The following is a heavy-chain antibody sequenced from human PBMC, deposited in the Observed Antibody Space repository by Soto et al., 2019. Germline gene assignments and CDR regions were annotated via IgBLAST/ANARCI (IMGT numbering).Heavy chain of an antibody. Sequence: SXTXSLTFAVYGGSXSGYYLDLIRQPPGKGLEWIGEIKHTGGTHYNPSLKSRVNMSLDTSKNQFSLRLSSVTSAEPAIYYCATRITVFGLLIPPFDPWGQGTQGTVSS. V-gene: IGHV4-34*01. CDR1: GGSXSGYY. D-gene: IGHD3-3*01. CDR3: ATRITVFGLLIPPFDP. J-gene: IGHJ5*02. CDR2: IKHTGGT.